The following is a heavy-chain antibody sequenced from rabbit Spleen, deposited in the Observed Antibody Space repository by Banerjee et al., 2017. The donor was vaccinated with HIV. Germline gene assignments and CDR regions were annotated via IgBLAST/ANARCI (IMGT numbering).Heavy chain of an antibody. J-gene: IGHJ6*01. CDR3: ARDTSSSFSSYGMDL. CDR2: IAGSSSGFT. Sequence: QEQLEESGGDLVKPGASLTLTCTASGFSFSSNDYMCWVRQAPGKGLEWISCIAGSSSGFTYSATWAKGRFTISKTSSTTVTLQMTSLTVADTATYFCARDTSSSFSSYGMDLWGPGTLVTVS. V-gene: IGHV1S45*01. CDR1: GFSFSSNDY. D-gene: IGHD1-1*01.